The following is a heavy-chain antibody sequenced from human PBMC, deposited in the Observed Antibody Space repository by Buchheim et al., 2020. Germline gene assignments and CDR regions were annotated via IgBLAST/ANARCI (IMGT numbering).Heavy chain of an antibody. Sequence: EVQLVESGGGLVQPGGSLRLSCAASGFTFSSYWMTWVRQAPGKGLEWVANIKQDGGEKHYVDSLKGRFTISRDNAKNSLYLQMNSLRAEDTAVYYCARTGSGWSLGDWGQGSL. D-gene: IGHD6-19*01. CDR1: GFTFSSYW. J-gene: IGHJ4*02. CDR2: IKQDGGEK. V-gene: IGHV3-7*01. CDR3: ARTGSGWSLGD.